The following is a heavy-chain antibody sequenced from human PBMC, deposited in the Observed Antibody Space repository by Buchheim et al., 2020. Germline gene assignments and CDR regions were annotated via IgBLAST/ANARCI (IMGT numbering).Heavy chain of an antibody. D-gene: IGHD6-19*01. CDR1: GFTLSSYA. CDR3: AKIWDSGWAPFDS. Sequence: EVQLLESGGGLVQPGGSLRLSCAASGFTLSSYAMSWVRQAPGKGLEWVSAISGSGVSTYYADSVKGRFTISNDNSKNTLYLQMDSLRAEDTAIYYCAKIWDSGWAPFDSWGQGTL. CDR2: ISGSGVST. V-gene: IGHV3-23*01. J-gene: IGHJ4*02.